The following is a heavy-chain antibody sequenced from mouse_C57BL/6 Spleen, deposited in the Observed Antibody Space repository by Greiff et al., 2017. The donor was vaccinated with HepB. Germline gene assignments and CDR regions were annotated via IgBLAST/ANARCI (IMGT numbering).Heavy chain of an antibody. CDR1: GYTFTDYE. D-gene: IGHD2-4*01. CDR2: IDPETGGT. Sequence: SGAELVRPGASVTLSCKASGYTFTDYEMHWVKQTPVHGLEWIGAIDPETGGTAYNQKFKGKAILTADKSSSTAYMELRSLTSEDSAVYYCTREELRWYFDVWGTGTTVTVSS. V-gene: IGHV1-15*01. CDR3: TREELRWYFDV. J-gene: IGHJ1*03.